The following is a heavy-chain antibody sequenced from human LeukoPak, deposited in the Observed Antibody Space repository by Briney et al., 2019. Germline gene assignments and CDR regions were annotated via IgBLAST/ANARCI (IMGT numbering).Heavy chain of an antibody. D-gene: IGHD3-10*01. J-gene: IGHJ4*02. CDR2: INPNSGGT. Sequence: ASVNVSCKASGYTFTTYGISWVRQAPGHGLEWMGWINPNSGGTNYAQKFQGRVTMTRDTSISTAYMELSRLRSDDTAVYYCARTMVRGVILVYGYWGQGTLVTVSS. V-gene: IGHV1-2*02. CDR3: ARTMVRGVILVYGY. CDR1: GYTFTTYG.